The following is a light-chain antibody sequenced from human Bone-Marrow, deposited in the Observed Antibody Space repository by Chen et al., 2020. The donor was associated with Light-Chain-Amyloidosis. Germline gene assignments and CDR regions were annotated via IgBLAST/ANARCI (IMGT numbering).Light chain of an antibody. CDR2: GVS. CDR1: SSDVGGNNY. Sequence: QSALTQPRSVSGSPGLSVAISCTGPSSDVGGNNYVSWYQQHPGKAPKLIIYGVSERPSGVPDRFSGSKSGTTASLTISGLQAEDEADDYCCSYAGTYTFFVFGTGTKVTVL. V-gene: IGLV2-11*01. J-gene: IGLJ1*01. CDR3: CSYAGTYTFFV.